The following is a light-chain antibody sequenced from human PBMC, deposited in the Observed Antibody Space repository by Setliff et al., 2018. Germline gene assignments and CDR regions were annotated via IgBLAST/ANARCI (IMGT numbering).Light chain of an antibody. V-gene: IGLV1-40*01. CDR2: GNK. Sequence: QSALTQPPSVSGAPGQRVTISCTGTISNIGAGFDVHWYQQFPGEVPKLLIYGNKNRPSGVPDRFSGSKSGTSGSLAITGLQAEDEADYYCQAYDTTLNAVVFGGGTKSPS. J-gene: IGLJ2*01. CDR3: QAYDTTLNAVV. CDR1: ISNIGAGFD.